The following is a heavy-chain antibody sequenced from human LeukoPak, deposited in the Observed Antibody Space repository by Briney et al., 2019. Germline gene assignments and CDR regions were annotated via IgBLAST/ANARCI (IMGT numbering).Heavy chain of an antibody. CDR2: IYPGYSDT. J-gene: IGHJ4*02. V-gene: IGHV5-51*01. Sequence: ESLNISCKGSGYTFTIYWIGWVRQMPGKGLEWMGIIYPGYSDTKYSPSFQGQITISVDKSISTAYLQWNSRKASDTAIYYCARRSRDGYNLIDYWGQGTLVSVSS. D-gene: IGHD5-24*01. CDR1: GYTFTIYW. CDR3: ARRSRDGYNLIDY.